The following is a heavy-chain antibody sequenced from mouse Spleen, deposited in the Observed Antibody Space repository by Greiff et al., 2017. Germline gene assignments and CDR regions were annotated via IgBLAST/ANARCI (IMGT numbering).Heavy chain of an antibody. Sequence: EVQLQQSGPELVKPGASVKISCKASGYSFTGYFMNWVKQSPGKSLEWIGRINPYNGDTFYNQKFKGKATLTVDKSSSTAHMELLSLTSEDSAVYYCGSYDYDGGYYYAMDYWGQGTSVTVSS. V-gene: IGHV1-37*01. CDR3: GSYDYDGGYYYAMDY. D-gene: IGHD2-4*01. CDR1: GYSFTGYF. J-gene: IGHJ4*01. CDR2: INPYNGDT.